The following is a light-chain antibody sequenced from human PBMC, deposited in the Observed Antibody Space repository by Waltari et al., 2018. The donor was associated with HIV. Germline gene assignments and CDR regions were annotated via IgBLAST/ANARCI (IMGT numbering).Light chain of an antibody. CDR1: SSDIGAYDS. J-gene: IGLJ3*02. Sequence: QSALTQPPSASGSLGQSVTISCTGSSSDIGAYDSVSWFQHHPRSAPNLLLYEVTRRPSTVSGRFSGSRSGSTAFLTVAGLQPDDEASYFCSSYGDSLRVLFGGGTNVTVL. CDR2: EVT. CDR3: SSYGDSLRVL. V-gene: IGLV2-8*01.